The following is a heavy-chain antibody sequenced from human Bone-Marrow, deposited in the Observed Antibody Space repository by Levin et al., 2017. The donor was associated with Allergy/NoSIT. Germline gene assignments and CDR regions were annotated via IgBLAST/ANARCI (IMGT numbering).Heavy chain of an antibody. CDR2: ISAYNGNT. CDR1: GYTFTSYG. D-gene: IGHD2-15*01. CDR3: ARVVVVAATYYYYYYMDV. Sequence: ASVKVSCKASGYTFTSYGISWVRQAPGQGLEWMGWISAYNGNTNYAQKLQGRVTMTTDTSTSTAYMELRSLRSDDTAVYYCARVVVVAATYYYYYYMDVRGKGTTVTVSS. J-gene: IGHJ6*03. V-gene: IGHV1-18*01.